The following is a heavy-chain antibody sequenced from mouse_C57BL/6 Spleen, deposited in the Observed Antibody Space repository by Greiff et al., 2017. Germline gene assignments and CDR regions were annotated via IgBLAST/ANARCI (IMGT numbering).Heavy chain of an antibody. CDR1: GFTFSDYY. D-gene: IGHD1-1*01. CDR3: ARETYYGRSFWYFDV. Sequence: DVKLVESEGGLVQPGSSMKLSCTASGFTFSDYYMAWVRQVPEKGLEWVANINYDGSSTYYLDSLKSRFIISRDNAKNILYLQMSSLKSEDTATYYCARETYYGRSFWYFDVWGTGTTVTVSS. CDR2: INYDGSST. J-gene: IGHJ1*03. V-gene: IGHV5-16*01.